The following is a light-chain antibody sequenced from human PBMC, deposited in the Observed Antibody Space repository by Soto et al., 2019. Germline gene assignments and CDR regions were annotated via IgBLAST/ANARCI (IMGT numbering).Light chain of an antibody. CDR3: RSYTSRTSPYV. Sequence: QSVLTQPASVSGSPGQSITISCPGTSSDVGGYNYVSWYQQHPGKAPKLMIYEVSNRPSGVTNRFSGSKSGNTASLTISGLQAEYESQHYCRSYTSRTSPYVFATGPKDTVL. V-gene: IGLV2-14*01. J-gene: IGLJ1*01. CDR2: EVS. CDR1: SSDVGGYNY.